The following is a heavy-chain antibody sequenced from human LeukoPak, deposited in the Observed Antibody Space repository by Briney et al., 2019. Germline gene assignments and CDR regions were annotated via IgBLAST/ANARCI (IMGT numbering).Heavy chain of an antibody. CDR1: GGSISGYY. J-gene: IGHJ3*02. CDR3: ARRFVGYDSSWGASDI. V-gene: IGHV4-59*08. CDR2: IYYSGST. D-gene: IGHD6-13*01. Sequence: SETLSLTCTVSGGSISGYYWSWIRQPPGKGLEWIGYIYYSGSTNYSPSLKSRVTISVDTSKNQFSLKLSSVTAADTAVYYCARRFVGYDSSWGASDIWGLGAMVTVSS.